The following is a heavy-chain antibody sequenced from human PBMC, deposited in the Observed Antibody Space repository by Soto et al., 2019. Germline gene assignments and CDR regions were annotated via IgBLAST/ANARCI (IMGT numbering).Heavy chain of an antibody. CDR2: IDHTGANT. CDR1: GFTFSNYA. CDR3: VSWLSDHFDY. V-gene: IGHV3-23*01. Sequence: LRLSCAASGFTFSNYAMSWVRQAPGTGLEWVSTIDHTGANTHYADSVKGRFTISRDNSRNTLDLQMNSLRAADTALYYCVSWLSDHFDYWGQGTPVTVSS. D-gene: IGHD5-12*01. J-gene: IGHJ4*02.